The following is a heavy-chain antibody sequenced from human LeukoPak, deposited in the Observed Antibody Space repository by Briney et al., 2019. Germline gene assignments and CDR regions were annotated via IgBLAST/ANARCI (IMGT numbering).Heavy chain of an antibody. CDR3: ARDLVSIIFTYGGASGCGY. J-gene: IGHJ4*02. Sequence: ASLKVSCKASGYSFSNYPIHWVRQAPGQGLAWIAWINTDNGNTKSSQQFQGRVTITRDTSASTAYMELSSLRSEDTAVYYRARDLVSIIFTYGGASGCGYWGQGTLVTVSS. CDR2: INTDNGNT. CDR1: GYSFSNYP. V-gene: IGHV1-3*04. D-gene: IGHD3-16*01.